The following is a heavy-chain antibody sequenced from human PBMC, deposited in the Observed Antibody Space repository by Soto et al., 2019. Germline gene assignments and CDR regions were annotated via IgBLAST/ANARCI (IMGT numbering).Heavy chain of an antibody. J-gene: IGHJ4*02. D-gene: IGHD3-22*01. Sequence: PGGSLRLSCAVSGFTFSRDAMHWVRQAPGKGLEWVAVISYLGNDKYYADSVKGRFTVSRDNSKSTLYLEMNSLRAEDTAVYYCARSRYYYDTSDYLDYWGQGTLVTVSS. CDR3: ARSRYYYDTSDYLDY. CDR2: ISYLGNDK. V-gene: IGHV3-30-3*01. CDR1: GFTFSRDA.